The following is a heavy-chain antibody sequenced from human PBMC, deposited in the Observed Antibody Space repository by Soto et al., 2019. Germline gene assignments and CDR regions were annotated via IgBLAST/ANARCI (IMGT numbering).Heavy chain of an antibody. J-gene: IGHJ6*03. CDR2: ISGSGGST. D-gene: IGHD3-10*01. Sequence: GGSLRLSCAASGFTFSSYAVSWVRQAPGKGLEWVSAISGSGGSTFYADSVKGRFTISRDNPKNTLYLQMNSLRAEDTAVYYCAKDPDGSELVYYYMDVWGKGTTVTVSS. CDR3: AKDPDGSELVYYYMDV. V-gene: IGHV3-23*01. CDR1: GFTFSSYA.